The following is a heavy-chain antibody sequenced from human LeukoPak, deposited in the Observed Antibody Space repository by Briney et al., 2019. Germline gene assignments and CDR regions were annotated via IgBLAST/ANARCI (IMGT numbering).Heavy chain of an antibody. J-gene: IGHJ4*02. D-gene: IGHD6-13*01. CDR1: GGSLSGFY. CDR3: ARWGLGSSRDVFEN. CDR2: INQSGST. Sequence: SETLSLTCAVYGGSLSGFYWSWIRQSPGKGLEWIGEINQSGSTNYNPSLKSRVTISVDTSKNQFSLKLSSVTAADTAVYYCARWGLGSSRDVFENWGQGTLVTVSS. V-gene: IGHV4-34*01.